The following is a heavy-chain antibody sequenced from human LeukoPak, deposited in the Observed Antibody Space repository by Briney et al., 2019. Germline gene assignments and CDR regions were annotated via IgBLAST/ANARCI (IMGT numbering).Heavy chain of an antibody. CDR1: GFSVSSGFY. CDR2: IYHSGNT. CDR3: ARVARYTDYLSSSGGLWEYNFDY. V-gene: IGHV4-38-2*01. D-gene: IGHD3-9*01. Sequence: SETLSLTCAVSGFSVSSGFYWAWIRQSPGKGLEWIANIYHSGNTYSNPSLKSRLTISVDTSMNNFSLRLTSVTAADTAVYYCARVARYTDYLSSSGGLWEYNFDYWGQGTLVTVSS. J-gene: IGHJ4*02.